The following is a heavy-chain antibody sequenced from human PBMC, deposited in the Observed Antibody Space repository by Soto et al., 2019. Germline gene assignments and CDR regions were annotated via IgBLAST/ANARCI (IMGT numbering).Heavy chain of an antibody. Sequence: SETLSLTCTASAGSMNDYSWRWIRQPAGKGLEWIGRSFTSGNTNYNPSLRSRLTMSVDTSTNQVSLRLTSVTAADTAVYYCASGRLVSRYYGLDVWGQGTTVTVSS. CDR3: ASGRLVSRYYGLDV. V-gene: IGHV4-4*07. CDR1: AGSMNDYS. D-gene: IGHD6-6*01. J-gene: IGHJ6*02. CDR2: SFTSGNT.